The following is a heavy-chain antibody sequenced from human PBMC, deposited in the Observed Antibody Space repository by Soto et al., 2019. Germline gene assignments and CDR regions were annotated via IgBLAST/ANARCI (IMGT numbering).Heavy chain of an antibody. V-gene: IGHV4-34*01. CDR3: ASAEVVTPVLFDY. CDR2: INYSGST. J-gene: IGHJ4*02. D-gene: IGHD2-21*02. Sequence: SETLSLTCAVYGGSFSAYYWSWIRQPPGKGLEWIGEINYSGSTNYNPSLKSRVTISVDTSKNQFSLKLSSVTAADTAVYYCASAEVVTPVLFDYWGQGTLVTVSS. CDR1: GGSFSAYY.